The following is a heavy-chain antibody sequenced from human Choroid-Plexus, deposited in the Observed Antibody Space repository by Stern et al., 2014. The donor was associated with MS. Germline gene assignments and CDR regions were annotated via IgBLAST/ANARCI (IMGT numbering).Heavy chain of an antibody. J-gene: IGHJ5*02. CDR3: AKDRQYLTYFFDH. CDR2: VSHDGSNK. D-gene: IGHD2/OR15-2a*01. CDR1: GFTFGSCA. Sequence: VQLVESGGGVVQRGRPLRLSCVASGFTFGSCAMHWVRQAPGKGLEWVASVSHDGSNKYYADSVKGRFTISRDNSQNTLYMQMSSLRPEDTAVYYCAKDRQYLTYFFDHWGQGSLVTVSS. V-gene: IGHV3-30*18.